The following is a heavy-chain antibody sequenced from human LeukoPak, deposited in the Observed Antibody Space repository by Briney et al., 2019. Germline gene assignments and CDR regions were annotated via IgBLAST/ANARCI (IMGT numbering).Heavy chain of an antibody. D-gene: IGHD6-6*01. CDR1: GFTFSSYS. CDR2: ISSSSSYT. J-gene: IGHJ4*02. CDR3: ARAQQLVQDY. V-gene: IGHV3-21*01. Sequence: GGSLRLSCAASGFTFSSYSMNWVRQAPGKGLEWVSSISSSSSYTYYADSVKGRFTISRDNAKNSLYLQMNSLRAEDTAAYYCARAQQLVQDYWGQGTLVTVSS.